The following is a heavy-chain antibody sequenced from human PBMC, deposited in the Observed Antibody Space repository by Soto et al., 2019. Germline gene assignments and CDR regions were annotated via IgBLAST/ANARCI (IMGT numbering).Heavy chain of an antibody. CDR2: IYYSGST. CDR1: GGSISSYY. CDR3: ARDSVRSGSYYPVAYYYYGMDV. D-gene: IGHD3-10*01. V-gene: IGHV4-59*01. Sequence: SETLSLTCTVSGGSISSYYWSWIRQPPGKGLEWIGYIYYSGSTNYNPSLKSRVTISVDTSKNQFSLKLSSVTAADTAVYYCARDSVRSGSYYPVAYYYYGMDVWGQGTTVTVSS. J-gene: IGHJ6*02.